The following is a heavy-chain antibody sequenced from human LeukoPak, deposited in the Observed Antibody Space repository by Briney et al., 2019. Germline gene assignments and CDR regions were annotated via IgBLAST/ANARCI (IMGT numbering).Heavy chain of an antibody. CDR3: ARGSGYGSGSSDAFDI. CDR2: INHSGST. V-gene: IGHV4-34*01. CDR1: GGSFSGYY. Sequence: SETLSLTCAVYGGSFSGYYWSWIRQPPGKGLEWIGEINHSGSTNYNPSLKSRVTMSLDTSKNQFSLKLSSVIAADTAVYYCARGSGYGSGSSDAFDIWGQGTMVTVSS. J-gene: IGHJ3*02. D-gene: IGHD3-10*01.